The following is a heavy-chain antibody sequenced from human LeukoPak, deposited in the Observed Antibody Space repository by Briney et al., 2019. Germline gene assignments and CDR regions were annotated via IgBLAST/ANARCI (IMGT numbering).Heavy chain of an antibody. CDR3: AREYSSSSAYYGMDV. J-gene: IGHJ6*02. D-gene: IGHD6-6*01. CDR1: GFTFSTYD. CDR2: ISSSSSYI. Sequence: GGSLRLSCAASGFTFSTYDMNWVRQAPGKGLEWVSSISSSSSYIYYADSVKGRFTISRDNAKNSLYLQMNSLRAEDTAVYYCAREYSSSSAYYGMDVWGQGTTVTVSS. V-gene: IGHV3-21*01.